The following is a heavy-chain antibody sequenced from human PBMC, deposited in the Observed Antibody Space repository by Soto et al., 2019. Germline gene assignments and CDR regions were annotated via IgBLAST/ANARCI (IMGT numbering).Heavy chain of an antibody. CDR1: GFTFSMYW. CDR3: ARDSTWIPYYHYGMDV. V-gene: IGHV3-74*03. CDR2: INGDGTDT. D-gene: IGHD5-18*01. J-gene: IGHJ6*02. Sequence: EVQLVESGGGLVQPGGSLRLSCAASGFTFSMYWMHWVRQAPGKGLLWVSRINGDGTDTTYADSVKGRFTISRDNAKNTVYLQMNGLRAEDTAVYYCARDSTWIPYYHYGMDVWGQGTTVTVSS.